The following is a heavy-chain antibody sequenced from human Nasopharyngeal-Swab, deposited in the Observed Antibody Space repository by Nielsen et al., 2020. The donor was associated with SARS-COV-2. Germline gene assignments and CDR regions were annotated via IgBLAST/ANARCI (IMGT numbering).Heavy chain of an antibody. Sequence: GGSLRLSCAASGFIVSSNYMSWVRQAPGKGLEWVSAIYSGGSTYYADSVKGRFTISRDHSKNTLYLQMNSLRAEDTAVYYCARVSYAFLTGYYAAFDIWGQGTMVTVSS. CDR1: GFIVSSNY. CDR3: ARVSYAFLTGYYAAFDI. J-gene: IGHJ3*02. V-gene: IGHV3-53*01. CDR2: IYSGGST. D-gene: IGHD3/OR15-3a*01.